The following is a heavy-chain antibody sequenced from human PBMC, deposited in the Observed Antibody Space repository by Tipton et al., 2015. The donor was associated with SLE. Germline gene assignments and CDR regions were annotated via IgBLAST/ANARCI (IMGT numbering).Heavy chain of an antibody. D-gene: IGHD4-11*01. V-gene: IGHV4-39*07. J-gene: IGHJ5*02. Sequence: GLVKPSETLSLTCTVSGGSIRSGSYYWTWIRQPPGKGLEWIGSILYNGVTSYNPSLKSRITISLDTSKNQFSLKLTSMTAADTAVYYCARYTVGTMEDPWGQGILVTVSS. CDR1: GGSIRSGSYY. CDR2: ILYNGVT. CDR3: ARYTVGTMEDP.